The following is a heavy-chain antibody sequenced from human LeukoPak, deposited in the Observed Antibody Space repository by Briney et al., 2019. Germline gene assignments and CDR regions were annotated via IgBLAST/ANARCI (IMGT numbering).Heavy chain of an antibody. CDR3: ARGKELPFDY. CDR2: IYYSGST. D-gene: IGHD1-26*01. V-gene: IGHV4-39*07. Sequence: SETLSLTCTVSGGSISSSSYYWGWIRQPPGKGLEWIGSIYYSGSTYYNPSLKSRVTISLDTSKKQFSLKLNSVTAADTAVYYCARGKELPFDYWGQGTLVTVSS. CDR1: GGSISSSSYY. J-gene: IGHJ4*02.